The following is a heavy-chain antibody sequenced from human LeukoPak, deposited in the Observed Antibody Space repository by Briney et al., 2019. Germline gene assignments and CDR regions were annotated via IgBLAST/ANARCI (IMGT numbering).Heavy chain of an antibody. CDR2: ISGSGDST. CDR3: ARSDSLGWYFDL. CDR1: GFTFSTFA. D-gene: IGHD3-22*01. Sequence: GGSLRLSCAASGFTFSTFAMNWVRQAPGKGLEWVSAISGSGDSTYFGDSVKGRFTISRDNAKNTLYLQMNSLRAEDTAVYYCARSDSLGWYFDLWGRGTLVTVSS. J-gene: IGHJ2*01. V-gene: IGHV3-23*01.